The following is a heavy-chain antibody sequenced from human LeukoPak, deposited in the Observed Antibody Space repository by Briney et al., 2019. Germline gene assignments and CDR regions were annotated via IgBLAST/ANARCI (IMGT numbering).Heavy chain of an antibody. J-gene: IGHJ5*02. CDR1: GFTVSSNY. D-gene: IGHD6-13*01. CDR2: IYSGGST. V-gene: IGHV3-66*02. Sequence: GGSLRLSCAASGFTVSSNYMSWVRQAPGKGLEWVLVIYSGGSTYYADSVKGRFTISRDNSKNTLYLQMNSLRAEDTAVYYCAREKLEAAAGWFDPWGQGTLVTVSS. CDR3: AREKLEAAAGWFDP.